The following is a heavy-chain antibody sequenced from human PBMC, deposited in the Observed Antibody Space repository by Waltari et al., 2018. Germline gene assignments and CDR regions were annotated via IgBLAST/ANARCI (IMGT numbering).Heavy chain of an antibody. D-gene: IGHD2-2*02. V-gene: IGHV3-48*03. J-gene: IGHJ3*02. Sequence: EVQLVESGGGLVQPGGSLRLSCAASGFSLRGYSMSWVRQTAGKGLEWLAFAGVDGTTMYYADSVKGRFTISRDIRENSVYLQMNSLRVEDTGLFYCARTWRENTFDIWGQGTMVTVSS. CDR3: ARTWRENTFDI. CDR1: GFSLRGYS. CDR2: AGVDGTTM.